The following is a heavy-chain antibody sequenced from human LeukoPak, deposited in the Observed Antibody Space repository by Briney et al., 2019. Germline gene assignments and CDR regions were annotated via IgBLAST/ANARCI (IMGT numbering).Heavy chain of an antibody. D-gene: IGHD6-13*01. CDR1: GFTFSDYS. CDR2: ISSSNNYI. Sequence: SGGSLRLSCAVSGFTFSDYSMNWVRQAPGKGLEWVSSISSSNNYIHYADSVKGRFTISRDNAKNSLSLQMNSLRAEDTAVYYCAKDSSAAGRGDFEYWGQGTLVTVSS. V-gene: IGHV3-21*01. CDR3: AKDSSAAGRGDFEY. J-gene: IGHJ4*02.